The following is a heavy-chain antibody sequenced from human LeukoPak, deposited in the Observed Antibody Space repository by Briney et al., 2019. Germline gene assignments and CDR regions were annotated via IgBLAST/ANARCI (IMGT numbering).Heavy chain of an antibody. V-gene: IGHV1-8*01. D-gene: IGHD3-3*01. J-gene: IGHJ1*01. CDR1: GYTFTSYD. CDR2: MNPNSGNT. Sequence: PGASVKVSCKASGYTFTSYDINWVRQATGQGLEWMGWMNPNSGNTGYAQKFQGRVTMTRNTSISTAYMELSSLRSEDTAVYYCARGSSTYYDFWSGYSRNAEYFQHWGQGTLVTVSS. CDR3: ARGSSTYYDFWSGYSRNAEYFQH.